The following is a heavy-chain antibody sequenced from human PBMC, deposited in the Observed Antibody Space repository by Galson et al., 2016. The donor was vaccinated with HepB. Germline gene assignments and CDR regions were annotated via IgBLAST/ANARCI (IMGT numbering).Heavy chain of an antibody. Sequence: SLRLSCAASGFTFSSYSMNWVRQAPGKGLEWVSYISSRRNYIYYADSVKGRFTISRDNAKNSLYLQMNSLRAEVTALYYCARGGELGGSYYGRDFDIWGQGTMVTVSS. CDR3: ARGGELGGSYYGRDFDI. J-gene: IGHJ3*02. CDR2: ISSRRNYI. CDR1: GFTFSSYS. D-gene: IGHD1-26*01. V-gene: IGHV3-21*01.